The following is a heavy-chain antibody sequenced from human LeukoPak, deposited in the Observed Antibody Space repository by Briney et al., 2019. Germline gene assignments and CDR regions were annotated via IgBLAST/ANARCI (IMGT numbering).Heavy chain of an antibody. Sequence: GSSVKVSCKASGGTFSSYAISWVRQAPGQGLEWMGGIIPIFGTANYAQKFQGRVTITTDESTSTAYMELSSLRSEDTAVYYCARDHGGNSRAFDYWGQGTLVTASS. CDR3: ARDHGGNSRAFDY. CDR1: GGTFSSYA. J-gene: IGHJ4*02. CDR2: IIPIFGTA. D-gene: IGHD4-23*01. V-gene: IGHV1-69*05.